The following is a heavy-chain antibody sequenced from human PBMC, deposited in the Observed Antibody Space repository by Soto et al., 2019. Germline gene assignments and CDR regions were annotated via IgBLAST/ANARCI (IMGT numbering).Heavy chain of an antibody. CDR2: MNPNSGNT. CDR3: ARAGYCSGGSCYYYYYMDV. J-gene: IGHJ6*03. CDR1: GYTFTSYD. D-gene: IGHD2-15*01. V-gene: IGHV1-8*01. Sequence: ASVKVSCKASGYTFTSYDINWVRQATGQGLEWMGWMNPNSGNTGYAQKFQGRVTMTRNTSIGTAYMELSSLRSEDTAVYYCARAGYCSGGSCYYYYYMDVWGKGTTVTVS.